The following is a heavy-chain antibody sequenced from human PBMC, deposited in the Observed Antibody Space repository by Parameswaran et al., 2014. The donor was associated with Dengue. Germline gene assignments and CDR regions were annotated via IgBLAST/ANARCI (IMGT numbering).Heavy chain of an antibody. CDR2: IFSNDEK. Sequence: WIRQPPGKAPEWLAHIFSNDEKSYSTSLKSRLTISKDTSKSQVVLTMTNMDPVDTATYYCARMSDGDYGPYLDLWGLGTLVTVSS. J-gene: IGHJ2*01. CDR3: ARMSDGDYGPYLDL. V-gene: IGHV2-26*01. D-gene: IGHD4-17*01.